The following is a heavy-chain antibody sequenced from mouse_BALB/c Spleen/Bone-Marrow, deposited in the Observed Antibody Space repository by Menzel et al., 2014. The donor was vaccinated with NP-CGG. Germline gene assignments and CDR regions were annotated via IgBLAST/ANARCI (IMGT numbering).Heavy chain of an antibody. CDR3: ARSGYWYFDV. CDR2: INPSNGRT. CDR1: GYTFTSYW. J-gene: IGHJ1*01. Sequence: QVQLQQSRAELVKPGASVKLSCKASGYTFTSYWMHWVKQRPGQGLEWIGEINPSNGRTNYVEKFKSKATLSGDKSSSTVYMQLSSLTSEDSAVYYCARSGYWYFDVWGAGTTVTVSA. V-gene: IGHV1S81*02. D-gene: IGHD3-1*01.